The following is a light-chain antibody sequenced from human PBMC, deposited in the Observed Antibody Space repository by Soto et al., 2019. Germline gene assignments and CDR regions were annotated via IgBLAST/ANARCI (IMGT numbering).Light chain of an antibody. Sequence: QSALTQPASVSGSPGRSITISCTGTSSDFGGYNYVSWYQQHPGKAPKLMISDVSNRPSGVSIRFSGSKSGNTASLTISGLQAEDEADYYCDSYSSSTTLYLFGTGTKVTVL. J-gene: IGLJ1*01. V-gene: IGLV2-14*01. CDR2: DVS. CDR3: DSYSSSTTLYL. CDR1: SSDFGGYNY.